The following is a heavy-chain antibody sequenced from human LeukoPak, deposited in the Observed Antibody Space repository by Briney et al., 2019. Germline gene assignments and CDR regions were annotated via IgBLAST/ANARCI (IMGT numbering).Heavy chain of an antibody. Sequence: SQTLSLTCTVSGGSVSSGGYYWSWIRQHPGKGLEWIGYIYYSGSTYYNPSLKSRVTISVDTSENQFSLKLTSVTAADTAVYYCARSPEYYFDYWGQGTLVTVSS. V-gene: IGHV4-31*03. CDR3: ARSPEYYFDY. CDR2: IYYSGST. D-gene: IGHD1-14*01. CDR1: GGSVSSGGYY. J-gene: IGHJ4*02.